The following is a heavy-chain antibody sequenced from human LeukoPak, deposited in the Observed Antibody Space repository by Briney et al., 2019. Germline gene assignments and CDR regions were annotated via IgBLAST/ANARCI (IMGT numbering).Heavy chain of an antibody. Sequence: SETLSLTCAVYGGSFSGYYWSWIRQPPGKGLEWIGEINHSGSTNYNPSLKSRVTISVDTSKNQFSLKLSSVTAADTAVYYCARGLIVKRWLGGLDWFDPWGQETRVTVSS. CDR2: INHSGST. J-gene: IGHJ5*02. D-gene: IGHD6-19*01. CDR3: ARGLIVKRWLGGLDWFDP. V-gene: IGHV4-34*01. CDR1: GGSFSGYY.